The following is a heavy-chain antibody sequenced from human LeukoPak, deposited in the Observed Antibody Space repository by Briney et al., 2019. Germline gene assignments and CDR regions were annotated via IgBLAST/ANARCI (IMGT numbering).Heavy chain of an antibody. CDR3: AKDDDGDYGFY. CDR1: GFTFSSYV. CDR2: ISGSGDTT. J-gene: IGHJ4*02. Sequence: GGSLRLSCAASGFTFSSYVMSWVRQAPGQGLEWVSAISGSGDTTYYADSVKGRFITSRDNSKNTLFLQMNSLRAEDTAVYYCAKDDDGDYGFYWGQGTLVTVSS. V-gene: IGHV3-23*01. D-gene: IGHD4-17*01.